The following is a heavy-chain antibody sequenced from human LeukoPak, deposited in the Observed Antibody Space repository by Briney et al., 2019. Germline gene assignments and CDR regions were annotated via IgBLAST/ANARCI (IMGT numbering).Heavy chain of an antibody. CDR1: GFTFSSYG. D-gene: IGHD1-26*01. CDR2: ISSSGSTI. J-gene: IGHJ4*02. V-gene: IGHV3-48*03. CDR3: ARDTRGDYFDY. Sequence: GGSLRLSCAASGFTFSSYGMAWVRQAPGKGLEWVSYISSSGSTIYYADSVKGRFTISRDNAKNSLYLQMNSLRAEDTAVYYCARDTRGDYFDYWGQGTLVTVSS.